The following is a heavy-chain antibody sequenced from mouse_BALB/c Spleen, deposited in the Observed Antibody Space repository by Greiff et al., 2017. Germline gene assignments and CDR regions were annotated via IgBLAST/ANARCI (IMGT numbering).Heavy chain of an antibody. CDR3: TRGEIHYYGYGYAMDY. V-gene: IGHV14-4*02. D-gene: IGHD1-2*01. Sequence: VHVKQSGAELVRSGASVKLSCTASGFNIKDYYMHWVKQRPEQGLEWIGWIDPENGDTEYAPKFQGKATMTADTSSNTAYLQLSSLTSEDTAVYYCTRGEIHYYGYGYAMDYWGQGTSVTVSS. J-gene: IGHJ4*01. CDR2: IDPENGDT. CDR1: GFNIKDYY.